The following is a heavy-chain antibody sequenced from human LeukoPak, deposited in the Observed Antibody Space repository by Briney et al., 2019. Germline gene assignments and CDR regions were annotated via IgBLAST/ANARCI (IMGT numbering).Heavy chain of an antibody. V-gene: IGHV4-59*01. CDR2: IYYSGST. J-gene: IGHJ4*02. CDR1: GGSISSYY. Sequence: PSETLSLTCTVSGGSISSYYWSWIRQPPGKGLEWIGYIYYSGSTNYNSSLKSRVTISVDASKNQISLKLRSVTAADTAVYYCARGRPRGFSPYYFDYWGQGTLVTVSS. D-gene: IGHD3-3*01. CDR3: ARGRPRGFSPYYFDY.